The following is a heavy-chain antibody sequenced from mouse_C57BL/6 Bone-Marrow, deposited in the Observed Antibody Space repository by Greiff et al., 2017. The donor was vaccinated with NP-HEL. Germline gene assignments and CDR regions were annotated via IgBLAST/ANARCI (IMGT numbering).Heavy chain of an antibody. CDR1: GYTFTSYD. J-gene: IGHJ4*01. CDR2: IYPRDGST. V-gene: IGHV1-85*01. D-gene: IGHD2-10*01. CDR3: ARSPYYGNYPYYAMDY. Sequence: QVQLKESGPELVKPGASVKLSCKASGYTFTSYDINWVKQRPGQGLEWIGWIYPRDGSTKYNEKFKGKATVTVDTSSSTAYMELHSLTSEDSAVYFCARSPYYGNYPYYAMDYWGQGTSVTVSS.